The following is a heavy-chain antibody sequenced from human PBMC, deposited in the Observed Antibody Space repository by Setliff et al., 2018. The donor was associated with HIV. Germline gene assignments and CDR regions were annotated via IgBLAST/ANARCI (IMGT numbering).Heavy chain of an antibody. V-gene: IGHV4-38-2*02. Sequence: SETLSLTCTVSGSFINSDYWGWIRQPPGKGLEWIGSIYHSATTYYNPSLWGRVTISIDTSKNQFSLKLSSVTAADTAVYYCARQNSGYAPGSFDYWGQGIPVTVSS. CDR3: ARQNSGYAPGSFDY. CDR1: GSFINSDY. CDR2: IYHSATT. J-gene: IGHJ4*02. D-gene: IGHD5-12*01.